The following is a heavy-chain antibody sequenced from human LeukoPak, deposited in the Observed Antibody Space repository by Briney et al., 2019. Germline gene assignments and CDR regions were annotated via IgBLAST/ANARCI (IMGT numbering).Heavy chain of an antibody. D-gene: IGHD2-15*01. CDR2: INPNSGGT. Sequence: ASVKVSFKASGYTFTVYYMHWVRQAPGQGLEWMGWINPNSGGTNYAQKFQGRVTMTRDTSISTAYMELSRLRSDDTAVYYCARDPGYCSGGSCFNWFDPWGQGTLVTVSS. CDR3: ARDPGYCSGGSCFNWFDP. CDR1: GYTFTVYY. J-gene: IGHJ5*02. V-gene: IGHV1-2*02.